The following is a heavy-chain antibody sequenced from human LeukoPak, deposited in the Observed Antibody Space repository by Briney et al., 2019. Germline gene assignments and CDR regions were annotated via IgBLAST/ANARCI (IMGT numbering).Heavy chain of an antibody. CDR2: ITGSGGGS. CDR3: AKKSLWSGPFDY. V-gene: IGHV3-23*01. J-gene: IGHJ4*02. Sequence: GGSLRLSCAASGFTFSSYAMSWVRQAPGKGLEWVSIITGSGGGSYYADSVKGRFTLSRDNSKNTLYLQMNSLRVEDTAVYFCAKKSLWSGPFDYWGQGTPVTVFS. D-gene: IGHD3-3*01. CDR1: GFTFSSYA.